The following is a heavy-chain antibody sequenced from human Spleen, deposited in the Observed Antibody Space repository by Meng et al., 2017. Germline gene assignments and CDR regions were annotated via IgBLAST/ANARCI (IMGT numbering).Heavy chain of an antibody. D-gene: IGHD5-24*01. CDR1: GYPFTSYY. CDR2: INPSGGGT. J-gene: IGHJ4*02. CDR3: VRELRDTLYFDY. Sequence: QVQLVQSGAEMRKPGASVKVSCKTSGYPFTSYYLHWVRQTPGQGLEWMAVINPSGGGTSYAQRFQGRVTMTRDTSTSTVYLEVSSLTSEDTAVYYCVRELRDTLYFDYWGQGTLVTVSS. V-gene: IGHV1-46*03.